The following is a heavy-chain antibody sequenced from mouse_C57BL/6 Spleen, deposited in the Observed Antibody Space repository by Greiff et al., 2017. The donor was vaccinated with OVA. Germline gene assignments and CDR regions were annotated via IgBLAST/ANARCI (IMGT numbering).Heavy chain of an antibody. J-gene: IGHJ4*01. CDR2: IWSGGST. V-gene: IGHV2-2*01. CDR1: GFSLTSYG. Sequence: QVQLKESGPGLVQPSQSLSITCTVSGFSLTSYGVHWVRQSPGKGLEWLGVIWSGGSTDYNAAFISRLSISKDNSKGQVFFKMNRLQADDTAIYYCARGWDYDGYYAMDYWGQGTSVTVSS. CDR3: ARGWDYDGYYAMDY. D-gene: IGHD2-4*01.